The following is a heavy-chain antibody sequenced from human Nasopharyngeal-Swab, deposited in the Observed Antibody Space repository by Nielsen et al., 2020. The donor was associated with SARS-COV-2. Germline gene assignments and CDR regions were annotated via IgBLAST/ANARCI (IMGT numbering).Heavy chain of an antibody. V-gene: IGHV3-21*01. D-gene: IGHD6-13*01. J-gene: IGHJ4*02. Sequence: GGSLRLSCAASGFTFSSYSMNWVRQAPGKGLEWVSSSSSSSSYIYYADSVKGRFTISRDNAKNSLYLQMNSLRAEDTAVYYCARADSSSWYFDYWGQGTLVTVSS. CDR2: SSSSSSYI. CDR1: GFTFSSYS. CDR3: ARADSSSWYFDY.